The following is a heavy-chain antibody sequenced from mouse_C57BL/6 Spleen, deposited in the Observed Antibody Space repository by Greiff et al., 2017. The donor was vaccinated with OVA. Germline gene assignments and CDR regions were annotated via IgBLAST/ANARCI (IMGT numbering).Heavy chain of an antibody. V-gene: IGHV1-82*01. Sequence: VQLQQSGPELVKPGASVKISCKASGYAFSSSWMNWVKQRPGKGLEWIGRIYPGDGDTNYNGKFKGKATLTADKSSSTAYLQLSSLTSEDSAVSFCARRPYCSKGAWFAYWGQGTLVTVSA. CDR2: IYPGDGDT. J-gene: IGHJ3*01. D-gene: IGHD2-5*01. CDR3: ARRPYCSKGAWFAY. CDR1: GYAFSSSW.